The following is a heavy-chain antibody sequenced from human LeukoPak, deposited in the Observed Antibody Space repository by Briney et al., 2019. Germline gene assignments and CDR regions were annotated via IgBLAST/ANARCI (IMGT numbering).Heavy chain of an antibody. CDR2: IIPIFVTA. Sequence: SLKVSREASGGTLSIYAISWVRQAPRQRLEWMGVIIPIFVTANYAQKFQGRVTITTDESTSTAYMELSSLRSEDTAVYYCASDLRIAARPENYYYYMDVWGKGTTVTVSS. CDR3: ASDLRIAARPENYYYYMDV. V-gene: IGHV1-69*05. J-gene: IGHJ6*03. CDR1: GGTLSIYA. D-gene: IGHD6-6*01.